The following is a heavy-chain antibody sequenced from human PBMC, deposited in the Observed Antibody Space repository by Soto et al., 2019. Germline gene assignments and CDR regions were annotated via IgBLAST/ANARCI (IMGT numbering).Heavy chain of an antibody. CDR3: XXXXXXXXVVH. CDR2: SNHRGDT. J-gene: IGHJ5*02. Sequence: QVQLQQWGAGLLXXXXXLSLTCVVYGVSFGPYYWSWIRQPPGKGLEWIGESNHRGDTNYNPSLKSRVTISVDTPKNQFSLRLTSVTAAXXXXXXXXXXXXXXXVVHWGQGTLVTVSS. CDR1: GVSFGPYY. V-gene: IGHV4-34*01.